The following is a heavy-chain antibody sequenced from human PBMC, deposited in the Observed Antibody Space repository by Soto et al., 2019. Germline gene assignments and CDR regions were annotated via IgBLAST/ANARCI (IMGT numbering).Heavy chain of an antibody. CDR2: INPNSGGT. CDR1: GYTFTGYY. V-gene: IGHV1-2*04. CDR3: AREGYCSGGSCYSNRNYYGMDV. Sequence: GASVKVSCKASGYTFTGYYMHWVRQAPGQGLEWMGWINPNSGGTNYAQKFQGWVTMTRDTSISTAYMELSRLRSDDTAVYYCAREGYCSGGSCYSNRNYYGMDVWGQGTTVTVSS. J-gene: IGHJ6*02. D-gene: IGHD2-15*01.